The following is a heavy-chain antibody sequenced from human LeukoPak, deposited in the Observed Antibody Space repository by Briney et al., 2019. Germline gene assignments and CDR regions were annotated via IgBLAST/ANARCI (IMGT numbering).Heavy chain of an antibody. J-gene: IGHJ3*02. CDR2: IYGSGGT. Sequence: SETLSLTCTVSGVSMREYYWSWVRQPAGKGLEWIGRIYGSGGTNYSPSLKSRVTMSVDTSKNQFSLKLTSVTAADTAVYYCARASNYDSSLIPGVRAFDIWGQGTMVTVSS. V-gene: IGHV4-4*07. D-gene: IGHD3-22*01. CDR1: GVSMREYY. CDR3: ARASNYDSSLIPGVRAFDI.